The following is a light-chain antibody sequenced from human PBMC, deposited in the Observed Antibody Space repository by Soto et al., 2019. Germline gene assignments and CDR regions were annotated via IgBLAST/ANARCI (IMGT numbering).Light chain of an antibody. CDR3: LQDYKYPWT. J-gene: IGKJ1*01. CDR2: DAS. V-gene: IGKV1-6*01. Sequence: IQMTQSPSSLSASVGDRVTITCRASQGTRSDLSWYQQKPGKAPKFLIFDASSLQTGVPSRFSGSGSGTDFTLTISSLQPEDFATYYCLQDYKYPWTFGQGTKVDIK. CDR1: QGTRSD.